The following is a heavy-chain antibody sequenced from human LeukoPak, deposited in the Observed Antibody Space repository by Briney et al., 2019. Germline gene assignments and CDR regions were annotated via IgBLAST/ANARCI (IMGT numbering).Heavy chain of an antibody. Sequence: TGGSLRLSCAASGFTFSSYSMNWVRQAPGKGLEWVSYISSSSSTIYYADSVKGRFTISRDNAKNSLYLQMNSLRAEDTAVYYCARDGTPFTVTPVYWGQGTLVTVSS. CDR1: GFTFSSYS. J-gene: IGHJ4*02. CDR3: ARDGTPFTVTPVY. CDR2: ISSSSSTI. V-gene: IGHV3-48*01. D-gene: IGHD4-17*01.